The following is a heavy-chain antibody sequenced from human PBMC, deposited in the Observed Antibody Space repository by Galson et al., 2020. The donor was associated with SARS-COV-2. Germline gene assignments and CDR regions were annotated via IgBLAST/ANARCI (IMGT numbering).Heavy chain of an antibody. CDR1: GFTFSDYY. J-gene: IGHJ4*02. CDR3: AKPDYYDSSGYPGCFDY. Sequence: KIGESLKISCAASGFTFSDYYMSWIRQAPGKGLEWVSYISSSGSTIYYADSVTGRFTISRDNAKNSLYLQMNSLRAEDTAVYYCAKPDYYDSSGYPGCFDYWGQGTLVTVSS. V-gene: IGHV3-11*01. CDR2: ISSSGSTI. D-gene: IGHD3-22*01.